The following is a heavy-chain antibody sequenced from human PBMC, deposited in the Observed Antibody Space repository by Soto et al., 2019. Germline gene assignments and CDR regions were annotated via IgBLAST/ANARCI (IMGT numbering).Heavy chain of an antibody. CDR1: GFTFSSYG. D-gene: IGHD2-15*01. CDR2: ISYDGSNK. V-gene: IGHV3-30*18. Sequence: QVQLVESGGGVVQPGRSLRLSCAASGFTFSSYGMHWVRQAPDKGLEWVAVISYDGSNKYYADSVKGRFTISRDNSKNTLYLQMNSLRAEDTAVYYCAKMPMNRVDRYYYYGMDVWGQGTTVTVSS. CDR3: AKMPMNRVDRYYYYGMDV. J-gene: IGHJ6*02.